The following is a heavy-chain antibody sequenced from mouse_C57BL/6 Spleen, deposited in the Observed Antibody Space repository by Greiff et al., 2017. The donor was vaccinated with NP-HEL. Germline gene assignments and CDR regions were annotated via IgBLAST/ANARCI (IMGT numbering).Heavy chain of an antibody. J-gene: IGHJ3*01. D-gene: IGHD2-4*01. Sequence: VQLQQPGAELVMPGASVKLSCKASGYTFTSYWMHWVKQRPGQGLEWIGEIDPSDSYTNYNQKFKGKSTLTVDKSSSTAYMQLSSLTSEDSAVYYCASAENDYEAYWGQGTLVTVSA. CDR1: GYTFTSYW. CDR2: IDPSDSYT. V-gene: IGHV1-69*01. CDR3: ASAENDYEAY.